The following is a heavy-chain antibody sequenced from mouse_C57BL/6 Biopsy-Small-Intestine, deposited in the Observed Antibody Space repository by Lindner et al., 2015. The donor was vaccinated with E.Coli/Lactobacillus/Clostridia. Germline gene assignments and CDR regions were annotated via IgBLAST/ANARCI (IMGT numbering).Heavy chain of an antibody. CDR2: IIPIFGTA. CDR3: ARAHRSSWDPPGY. J-gene: IGHJ4*01. CDR1: GGTFSSYA. Sequence: SVKVSCKASGGTFSSYAINWVRQAPGQGLEWMGGIIPIFGTANYAQKFQGRVTITADESTSTAYMELSSLRSEDTVVYYCARAHRSSWDPPGYWGQGTLVTVSS. D-gene: IGHD4-1*01. V-gene: IGHV1-81*01.